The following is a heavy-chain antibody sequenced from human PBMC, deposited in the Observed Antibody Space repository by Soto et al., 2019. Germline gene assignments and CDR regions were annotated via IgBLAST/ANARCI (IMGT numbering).Heavy chain of an antibody. CDR1: GYTFITYG. D-gene: IGHD3-22*01. J-gene: IGHJ4*02. V-gene: IGHV1-18*01. CDR3: ARVRYHDTSGYYDVDY. CDR2: IGPYNGDT. Sequence: QVQLVQSGGEVKKPGASVKVSCKASGYTFITYGINWVRQAPGQGLEWVGWIGPYNGDTRYAQKLQDRVTMTTDTSTSTAYMELRSLRSDDTAVYYCARVRYHDTSGYYDVDYWGQGTLVTVSS.